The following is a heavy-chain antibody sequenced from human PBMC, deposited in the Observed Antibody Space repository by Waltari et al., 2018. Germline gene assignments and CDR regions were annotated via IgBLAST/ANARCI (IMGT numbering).Heavy chain of an antibody. V-gene: IGHV3-74*01. Sequence: EVQLVESGGGLVQPGGSLRLSCAASGFTFSSYWMHWVRQAPGKGLVGVSRINSDGSSTSYADSVKGRFTISRDNAKNTLYLQMNSLRAEDTAVYYCARRGGAYCSSTSCEGVYAFDIWGQGTMVTVSS. CDR1: GFTFSSYW. D-gene: IGHD2-2*01. CDR3: ARRGGAYCSSTSCEGVYAFDI. J-gene: IGHJ3*02. CDR2: INSDGSST.